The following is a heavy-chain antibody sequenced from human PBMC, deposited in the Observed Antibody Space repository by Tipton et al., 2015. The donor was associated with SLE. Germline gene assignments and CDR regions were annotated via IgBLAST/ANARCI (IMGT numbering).Heavy chain of an antibody. Sequence: TLSLTCTVSGGSISSYYWSWIRQPPGKGLEWIGYIYYSGSTNYNPSLKSRVTISVDTSKNQFSLKLSSVTAADTAVYYCARGRSTSLPMDVWGKETTVTVSS. CDR2: IYYSGST. V-gene: IGHV4-59*12. J-gene: IGHJ6*03. CDR1: GGSISSYY. D-gene: IGHD2-2*01. CDR3: ARGRSTSLPMDV.